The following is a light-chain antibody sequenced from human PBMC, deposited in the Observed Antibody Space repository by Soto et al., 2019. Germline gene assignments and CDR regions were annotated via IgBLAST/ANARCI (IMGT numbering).Light chain of an antibody. CDR2: GNI. CDR3: QSFDSSLSGVV. J-gene: IGLJ2*01. Sequence: QSVLTQPASVSGAPGQRVTIPCTGSSSNIGAGYDVHWYQQLPGTAPKLLIYGNINRPSGVPDRFSGSKSGTSASLAITGLQAEDEADYYCQSFDSSLSGVVFGGGTKLTVL. CDR1: SSNIGAGYD. V-gene: IGLV1-40*01.